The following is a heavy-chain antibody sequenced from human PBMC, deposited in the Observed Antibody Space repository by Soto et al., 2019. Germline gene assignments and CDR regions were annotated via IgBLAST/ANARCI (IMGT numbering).Heavy chain of an antibody. CDR2: ISYDGSNK. CDR1: GFTFSSYA. Sequence: QVQLVESGGGVVQPGRSLRLSCAASGFTFSSYAMHWVRQAPGKGLEWVAVISYDGSNKYYADSVKGRFTISRDNSKNTLYLQMNSLRAEDTAVYYCASLEGGYYYDSTDAFDIWGQGTMVTVSS. D-gene: IGHD3-22*01. J-gene: IGHJ3*02. V-gene: IGHV3-30-3*01. CDR3: ASLEGGYYYDSTDAFDI.